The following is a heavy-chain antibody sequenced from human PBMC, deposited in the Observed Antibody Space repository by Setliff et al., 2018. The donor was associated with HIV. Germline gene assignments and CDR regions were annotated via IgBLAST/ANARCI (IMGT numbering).Heavy chain of an antibody. CDR3: ARIRQYYDSGSYFYNWFDP. J-gene: IGHJ5*02. V-gene: IGHV2-5*01. CDR2: IYGNNDK. CDR1: GFSLRTTEMG. Sequence: SGPTLVNPTQTLTLTCTFSGFSLRTTEMGVGWIRQPPGKALEWLVLIYGNNDKRYSPSLESRLTITKDTSINQVVLTMTNMDPVDTATYYCARIRQYYDSGSYFYNWFDPWGQGTLVTVSS. D-gene: IGHD3-10*01.